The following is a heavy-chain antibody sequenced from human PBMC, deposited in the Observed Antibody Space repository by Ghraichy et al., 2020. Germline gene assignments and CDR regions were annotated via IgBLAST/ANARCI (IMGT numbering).Heavy chain of an antibody. Sequence: ASVKVSCKASGYTFTSYGISWVRQAPGQGLEWMGWISAYNGDTNYAQKLQGRVTMTTDTSTSTAYMELRSMRSDDTAVYYCARVPYCTSCYAARFGREFDYWGQGTLVTVSS. CDR1: GYTFTSYG. CDR3: ARVPYCTSCYAARFGREFDY. CDR2: ISAYNGDT. J-gene: IGHJ4*02. V-gene: IGHV1-18*01. D-gene: IGHD2-2*01.